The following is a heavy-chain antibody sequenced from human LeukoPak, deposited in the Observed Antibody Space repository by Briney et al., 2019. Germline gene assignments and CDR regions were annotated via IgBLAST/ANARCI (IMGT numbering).Heavy chain of an antibody. V-gene: IGHV3-9*01. Sequence: SGGSLRLSCAASGFTFSSYSMNWVRQAPGKGLEWVSGISWNSGSIGYADSVKGRFTISRDNAKNPLYLQMNSLRAEDTALYYCAKDAVAGGDLIDYWGQGTLVTVSS. CDR1: GFTFSSYS. CDR2: ISWNSGSI. CDR3: AKDAVAGGDLIDY. D-gene: IGHD2-21*01. J-gene: IGHJ4*02.